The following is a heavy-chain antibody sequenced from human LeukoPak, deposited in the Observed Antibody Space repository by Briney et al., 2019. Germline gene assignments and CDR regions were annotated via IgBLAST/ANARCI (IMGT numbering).Heavy chain of an antibody. Sequence: PGGSLRLSCSASGFTFSTYAMHWVRQAPGKGLEYVSSISNNGEKYYADSVKGRFIISRDNSKNTLYLQMNSLRAEDTAVYYCARDLDVHWGQGTLVTVSS. V-gene: IGHV3-64*04. J-gene: IGHJ4*02. CDR3: ARDLDVH. D-gene: IGHD6-6*01. CDR1: GFTFSTYA. CDR2: ISNNGEK.